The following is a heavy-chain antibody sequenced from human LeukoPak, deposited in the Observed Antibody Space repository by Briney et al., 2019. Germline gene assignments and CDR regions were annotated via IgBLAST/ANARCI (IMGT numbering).Heavy chain of an antibody. Sequence: GGSLRLSCAASGFTFSSYAMHWVRQAPGKGLEWVAFIQYDGSNKYYADSVKGRFTISRDNSKNTLYLQMNSLRAEDTAVYYCAKGQVYGGNSYFDYWGQGTLVTVSS. CDR1: GFTFSSYA. CDR2: IQYDGSNK. D-gene: IGHD4-23*01. CDR3: AKGQVYGGNSYFDY. V-gene: IGHV3-30*02. J-gene: IGHJ4*02.